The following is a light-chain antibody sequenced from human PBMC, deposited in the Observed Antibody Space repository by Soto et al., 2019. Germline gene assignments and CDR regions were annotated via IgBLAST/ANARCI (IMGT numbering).Light chain of an antibody. J-gene: IGKJ1*01. CDR1: QSINCL. CDR3: QQYKTYSCT. Sequence: DNRMTQSPATLSPSKGERLTISCLANQSINCLLAWCQQKPGKAPKLLIYDASTLESGVPSRFRGSGSGTEFTLTISSLQPDDFAIYYCQQYKTYSCTFCQGTNVDIK. CDR2: DAS. V-gene: IGKV1-5*01.